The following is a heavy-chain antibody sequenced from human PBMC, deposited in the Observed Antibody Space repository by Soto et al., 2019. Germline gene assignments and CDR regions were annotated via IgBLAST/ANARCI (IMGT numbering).Heavy chain of an antibody. CDR2: INVNTGDT. CDR3: ARTLRGAEYLQF. D-gene: IGHD3-10*01. Sequence: QVQLVQSGAEVKKPGASVTVSCKASGYTFTGYYIYWVRQAPGQGLEWMGRINVNTGDTRYAQRFQGKVTMTSDTSNNTAYMQLRSLKSNDTAVYYCARTLRGAEYLQFWGQGTLVTVSS. V-gene: IGHV1-2*06. J-gene: IGHJ1*01. CDR1: GYTFTGYY.